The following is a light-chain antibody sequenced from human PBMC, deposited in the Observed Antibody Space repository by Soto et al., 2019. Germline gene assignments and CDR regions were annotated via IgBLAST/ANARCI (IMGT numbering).Light chain of an antibody. CDR1: QSIGTY. CDR2: TAS. V-gene: IGKV1-39*01. Sequence: DIPMTQSPSSLSASVGDTVTITCRASQSIGTYLNWYYQKSGQAPKLLIYTASTLQSGVPSRFSGSGSGTDFTLTISSLQPEEIATYYCQRGANTLITFGQVTRVEIK. J-gene: IGKJ5*01. CDR3: QRGANTLIT.